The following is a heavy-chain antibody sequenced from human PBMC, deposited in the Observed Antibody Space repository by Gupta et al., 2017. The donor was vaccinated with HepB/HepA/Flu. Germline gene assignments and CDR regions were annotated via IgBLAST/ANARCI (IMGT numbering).Heavy chain of an antibody. CDR3: AREGSRDYFDY. J-gene: IGHJ4*02. CDR1: GGSIRSSSHY. Sequence: QLQLQESGPGLVKPSETLSPTCTVSGGSIRSSSHYWGWIRQPPGKGLEWIGSIYYSGSTHYNPSLSSRVTIFVDTSKNQFSLQVTSVTATDTGVFYCAREGSRDYFDYWGQGILVTVSS. V-gene: IGHV4-39*02. CDR2: IYYSGST. D-gene: IGHD2-15*01.